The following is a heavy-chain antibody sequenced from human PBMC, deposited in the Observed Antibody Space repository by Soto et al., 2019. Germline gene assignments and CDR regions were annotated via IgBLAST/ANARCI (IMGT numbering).Heavy chain of an antibody. CDR2: IYWDDDK. J-gene: IGHJ5*02. V-gene: IGHV2-5*02. CDR1: GFSLSTSGVG. D-gene: IGHD6-13*01. CDR3: AHRSSSWQYGRNFWFDP. Sequence: QITLKESGPTLVKPTQTLTLTCTFSGFSLSTSGVGVGWIRQPPGKALEWLALIYWDDDKRYSPSLKSRLTITKDTSRNQVVLTMTNMDPVDTATYYCAHRSSSWQYGRNFWFDPWGQGTLVTVSS.